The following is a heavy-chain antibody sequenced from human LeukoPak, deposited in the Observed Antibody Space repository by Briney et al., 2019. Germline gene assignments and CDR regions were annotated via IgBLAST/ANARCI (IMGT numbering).Heavy chain of an antibody. CDR1: GYTFTGYY. CDR2: INPNSGGT. J-gene: IGHJ6*03. D-gene: IGHD4-17*01. V-gene: IGHV1-2*02. Sequence: GASVKVSCKASGYTFTGYYMHWVRQAPGQGLEWMGWINPNSGGTNYAQKFQGRVTMTRDTSISTAYMELSRLRSDDTAVYYCARVRGGDSQQYSYYYYYYMDVWGKGTTVTISS. CDR3: ARVRGGDSQQYSYYYYYYMDV.